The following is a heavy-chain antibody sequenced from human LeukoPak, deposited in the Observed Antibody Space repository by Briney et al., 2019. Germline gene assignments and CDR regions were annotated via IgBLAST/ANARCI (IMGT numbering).Heavy chain of an antibody. CDR1: EFTFSDYY. V-gene: IGHV4-34*01. J-gene: IGHJ4*02. D-gene: IGHD5-18*01. CDR2: ISHSGST. CDR3: ARARGGYGDY. Sequence: LRLSCAASEFTFSDYYMSWIRQPPGKGLEWIGEISHSGSTNYNPSLKSRVTISVDTSKNQFSLKLSSVTAADTAVYYCARARGGYGDYWGQGTLVTVSS.